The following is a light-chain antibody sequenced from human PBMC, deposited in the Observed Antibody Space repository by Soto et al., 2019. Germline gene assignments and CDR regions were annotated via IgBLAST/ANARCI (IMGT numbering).Light chain of an antibody. CDR3: QQSYSTPHT. CDR1: QSVSSY. CDR2: DAS. Sequence: EIMLTQSPATLSLSPGERATLSCRASQSVSSYLAWYQQKPGQAPRLLIYDASSWASGVPARFSGSGSGTDFTLTISSLQPEDFAAYYCQQSYSTPHTFGEGTKVDIK. J-gene: IGKJ4*01. V-gene: IGKV3-11*01.